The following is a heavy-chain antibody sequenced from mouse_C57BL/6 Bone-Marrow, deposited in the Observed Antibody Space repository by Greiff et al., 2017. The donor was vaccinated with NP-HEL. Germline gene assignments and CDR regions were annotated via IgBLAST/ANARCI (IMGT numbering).Heavy chain of an antibody. CDR1: GFTFSSYA. V-gene: IGHV5-4*01. Sequence: EVKLMESGGGLVKPGGSLKLSCAASGFTFSSYAMSWVRQTPEKRLEWVATISDGGSYTYYPDNVKGRFTISRDNAKNNLYLQMSHLKSEDTAMYYCARDRSTMITKGFAYWGQGTLVTVSA. CDR2: ISDGGSYT. J-gene: IGHJ3*01. CDR3: ARDRSTMITKGFAY. D-gene: IGHD2-4*01.